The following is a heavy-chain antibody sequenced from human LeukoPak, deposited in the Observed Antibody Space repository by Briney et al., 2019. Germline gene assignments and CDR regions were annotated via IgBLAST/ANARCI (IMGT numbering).Heavy chain of an antibody. CDR2: TSDSGTSI. J-gene: IGHJ3*02. V-gene: IGHV3-48*04. CDR3: ARASSYLHYAFDI. Sequence: PGGSLRLSCAASGFTFSSYAMSWVRQAAGKGLEWISYTSDSGTSIYYAASVRGRFTISRDNAKNSLYLQMNSLRAEDTAVYYCARASSYLHYAFDIWGQGTMVAVSS. CDR1: GFTFSSYA.